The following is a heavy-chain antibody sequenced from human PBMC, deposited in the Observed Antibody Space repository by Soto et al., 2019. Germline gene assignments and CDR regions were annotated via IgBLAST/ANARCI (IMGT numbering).Heavy chain of an antibody. CDR2: ISYDGSNK. V-gene: IGHV3-30*18. CDR1: GFTFSSYG. Sequence: LRLSCAASGFTFSSYGMHWVRQAPGKGLEWVAVISYDGSNKYYADSVKGLFTISRDNSKNTLYLQMNSLRAEDTAVYYCANDAGNNWFDPWGQGTLVTVSS. J-gene: IGHJ5*02. CDR3: ANDAGNNWFDP.